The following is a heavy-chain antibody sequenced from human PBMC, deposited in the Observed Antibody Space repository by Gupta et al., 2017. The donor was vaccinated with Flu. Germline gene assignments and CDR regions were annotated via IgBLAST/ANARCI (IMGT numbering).Heavy chain of an antibody. V-gene: IGHV1-2*02. CDR1: ENTVAGNY. Sequence: KASENTVAGNYIHWVRQAPGQGLEWMGWIRPDSGGTKSAQRLQGRVTMMTDTSSTTTYMELTSLTPGDTAVYYCATEQPYTGGMGVWGLGTTVTVS. D-gene: IGHD1-1*01. CDR2: IRPDSGGT. CDR3: ATEQPYTGGMGV. J-gene: IGHJ6*02.